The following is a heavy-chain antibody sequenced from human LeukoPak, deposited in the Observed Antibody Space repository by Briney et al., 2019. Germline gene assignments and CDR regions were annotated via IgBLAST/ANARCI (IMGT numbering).Heavy chain of an antibody. V-gene: IGHV3-21*01. CDR2: ISSSSSYI. CDR1: GFTFSSYS. Sequence: GGSLRLSCAASGFTFSSYSMNWVRQAPGKGLECVSSISSSSSYIYYADSVKGRFTISRDNAKNSLYLQMNSLRAEDTAVYYCARDKLGYYFDYWGQGTLVTVSS. CDR3: ARDKLGYYFDY. D-gene: IGHD7-27*01. J-gene: IGHJ4*02.